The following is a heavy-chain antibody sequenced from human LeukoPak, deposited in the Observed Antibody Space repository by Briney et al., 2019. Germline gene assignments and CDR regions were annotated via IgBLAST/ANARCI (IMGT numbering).Heavy chain of an antibody. CDR2: ITGSGYYT. J-gene: IGHJ4*02. V-gene: IGHV3-23*01. Sequence: GGSLRLSCAASGFKFTTFAMTWVRQAPGKGLEWVSTITGSGYYTYYADSVKGRFTVSRDNSKNTLYLHMNSLRAEDTALYYCAKAPDFTDTKHELDYWGQGTLVIVSS. CDR1: GFKFTTFA. CDR3: AKAPDFTDTKHELDY. D-gene: IGHD2-8*01.